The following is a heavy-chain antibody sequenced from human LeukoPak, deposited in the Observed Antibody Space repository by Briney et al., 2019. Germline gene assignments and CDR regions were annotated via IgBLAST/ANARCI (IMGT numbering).Heavy chain of an antibody. CDR3: ASYPTTYYYDSSGYYLRDY. V-gene: IGHV3-23*01. CDR1: GFTFSSYA. CDR2: ISGSGGST. Sequence: GGSLRLSCAASGFTFSSYAMSWVRQAPGKGLEWVSAISGSGGSTYYADSVKGRFTISRDNAKNSLYLQMNSLRDEDTAVYYCASYPTTYYYDSSGYYLRDYWGQGTLVTVSS. D-gene: IGHD3-22*01. J-gene: IGHJ4*02.